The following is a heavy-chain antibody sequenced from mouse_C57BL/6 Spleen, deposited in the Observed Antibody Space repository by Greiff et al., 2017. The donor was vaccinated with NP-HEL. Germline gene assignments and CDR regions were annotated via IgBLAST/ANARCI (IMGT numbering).Heavy chain of an antibody. J-gene: IGHJ1*03. V-gene: IGHV1-26*01. CDR2: INPNNGGT. CDR3: ARTANWDDWYFDV. D-gene: IGHD4-1*01. CDR1: GYTFTDYY. Sequence: VQLQQSGPELVKPGASVKISCKASGYTFTDYYMNWVKQSHGKSLEWIGDINPNNGGTSYNQKFKGKATLTVDKSSSTAYMELRSLTSEDSAVYYCARTANWDDWYFDVWGTGTTVTVSS.